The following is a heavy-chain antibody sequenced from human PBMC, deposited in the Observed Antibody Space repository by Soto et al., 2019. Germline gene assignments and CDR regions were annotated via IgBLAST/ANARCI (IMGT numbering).Heavy chain of an antibody. CDR1: GYTFTSYD. CDR3: ARQWELSWYYYGMDV. J-gene: IGHJ6*02. Sequence: QVQLVQSGAEVKKPGASVKVSCKASGYTFTSYDINWVRQATGQGLEWMGWMNPNSGNTGYAQKVQGRVTMTRDTSKRTAYMELSSLTSEDTAVYYCARQWELSWYYYGMDVWGQGTTVTVSS. D-gene: IGHD1-26*01. CDR2: MNPNSGNT. V-gene: IGHV1-8*01.